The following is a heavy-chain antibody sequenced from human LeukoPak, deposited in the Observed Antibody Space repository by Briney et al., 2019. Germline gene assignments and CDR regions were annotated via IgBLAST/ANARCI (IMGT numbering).Heavy chain of an antibody. CDR2: IYHSGST. Sequence: PSETLSLTCAVSGGSISSNNWWSWVRRPPGKGLEWIGEIYHSGSTNYNPSLKSRVTISVDKSKNQFSLKLSSVTAADTAVFYCARFPRGYSYGYYFDYWGQGTLVTVSS. D-gene: IGHD5-18*01. V-gene: IGHV4-4*02. CDR3: ARFPRGYSYGYYFDY. CDR1: GGSISSNNW. J-gene: IGHJ4*02.